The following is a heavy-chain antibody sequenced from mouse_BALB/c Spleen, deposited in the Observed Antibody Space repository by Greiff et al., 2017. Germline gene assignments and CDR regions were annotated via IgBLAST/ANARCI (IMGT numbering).Heavy chain of an antibody. CDR3: ANYGSSPFDY. V-gene: IGHV14-3*02. CDR2: IDPANGNT. J-gene: IGHJ2*01. CDR1: GFNIKDTY. Sequence: VQLQQSGAELVKPGASVKLSCTASGFNIKDTYMHWVKQRPEQGLEWIGRIDPANGNTKYDPKFQGKATITADTSSNTAYLQLSSLTSADTAVYYCANYGSSPFDYWGQGTTLTVSS. D-gene: IGHD1-1*01.